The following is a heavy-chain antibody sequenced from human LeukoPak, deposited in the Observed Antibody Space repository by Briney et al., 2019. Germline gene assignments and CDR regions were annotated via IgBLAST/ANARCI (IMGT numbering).Heavy chain of an antibody. CDR3: ARARWTSTVTTYYLDY. Sequence: GASVKVSPKASGYTFTRYAIQWVRQAPGQRREWMGWINAGNGNTKYSQNFQGRVTITRDTSASTAYMDLSSLRSEDTAVYYCARARWTSTVTTYYLDYWGQGTLVTVS. J-gene: IGHJ4*02. CDR1: GYTFTRYA. CDR2: INAGNGNT. D-gene: IGHD4-17*01. V-gene: IGHV1-3*01.